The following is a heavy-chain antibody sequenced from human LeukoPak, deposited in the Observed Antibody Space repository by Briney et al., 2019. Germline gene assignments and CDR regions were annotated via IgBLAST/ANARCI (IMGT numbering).Heavy chain of an antibody. V-gene: IGHV3-21*01. Sequence: PGGSLRLSCAASGFTFSSYSMNWVRQAPGKGLEWVSSISSSSSYIYYAASVKGGFTISRDNAKNSLYLQMNSLRAEDTAVYYCARGDVVPMDVWGKGTTVTVSS. D-gene: IGHD2-21*01. CDR2: ISSSSSYI. J-gene: IGHJ6*03. CDR3: ARGDVVPMDV. CDR1: GFTFSSYS.